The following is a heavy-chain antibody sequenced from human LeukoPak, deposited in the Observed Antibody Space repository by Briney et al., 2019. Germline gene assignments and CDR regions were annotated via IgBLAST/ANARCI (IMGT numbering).Heavy chain of an antibody. J-gene: IGHJ4*02. V-gene: IGHV3-20*04. CDR2: INWNGGST. CDR3: AKGVGYCSGGSCQQFDY. Sequence: PGGSLRLSCAASGFTFDDYAVSWVRQAPGKGLEWVSSINWNGGSTGYADSVKGRFTISRDNAENSLYLQMNSLRAEDTAVYYCAKGVGYCSGGSCQQFDYWGQGTLVTVSS. CDR1: GFTFDDYA. D-gene: IGHD2-15*01.